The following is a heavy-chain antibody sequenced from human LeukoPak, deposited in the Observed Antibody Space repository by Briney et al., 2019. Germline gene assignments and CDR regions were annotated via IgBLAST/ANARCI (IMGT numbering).Heavy chain of an antibody. Sequence: ASVNVSCKASGYTFTSYYMHWVRQAPGQGLEWMGIINPSGGSTSYAQKFQGRVTMTRDTSTSTVYMELSSLRSEDTAVYYCARDLITMVLSHKGSWFDPWGQGTLVTVPS. CDR3: ARDLITMVLSHKGSWFDP. J-gene: IGHJ5*02. V-gene: IGHV1-46*01. CDR1: GYTFTSYY. CDR2: INPSGGST. D-gene: IGHD3-10*01.